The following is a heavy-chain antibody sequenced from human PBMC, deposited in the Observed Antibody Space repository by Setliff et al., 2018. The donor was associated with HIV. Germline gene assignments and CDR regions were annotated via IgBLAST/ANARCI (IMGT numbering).Heavy chain of an antibody. CDR2: IYHSVSS. D-gene: IGHD3-16*02. J-gene: IGHJ4*02. CDR1: GYSISSGYY. Sequence: PSETLSLTCAVSGYSISSGYYWGWIRQPPGKGLEWIGSIYHSVSSYNNPSLKSRVTIAVDTSKSQFTLKLSSVTAADTAVYYCAREEYSYIDFWGQGTLVTVSS. CDR3: AREEYSYIDF. V-gene: IGHV4-38-2*02.